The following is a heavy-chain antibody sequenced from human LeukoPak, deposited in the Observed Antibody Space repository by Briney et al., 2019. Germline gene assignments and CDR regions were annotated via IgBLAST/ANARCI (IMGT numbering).Heavy chain of an antibody. CDR1: GYIFTSYY. V-gene: IGHV1-46*01. J-gene: IGHJ6*03. CDR2: INPSGGST. D-gene: IGHD3-22*01. Sequence: ASVKVSCKASGYIFTSYYMLWVRQAPGQGLEWMGVINPSGGSTTYAQKFQGRVTMTRDTSTSTVYMELSSLRYEDTAVYYCARDPGYYDSSDYHHNHYYYYMDVWGKGATVTVSS. CDR3: ARDPGYYDSSDYHHNHYYYYMDV.